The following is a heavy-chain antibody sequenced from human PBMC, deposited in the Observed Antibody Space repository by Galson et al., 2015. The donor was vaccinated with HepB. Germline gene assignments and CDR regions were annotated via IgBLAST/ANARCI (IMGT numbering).Heavy chain of an antibody. CDR1: GFTVSSNY. J-gene: IGHJ6*02. D-gene: IGHD4-17*01. CDR2: IYSGGST. Sequence: SLRLSCAASGFTVSSNYMSWVRQAPGKGLEWVSVIYSGGSTYYADSVKGRFTISRDNSKNTLYLQMNSLRAEDTAVYYCARDSLGDYYYYGMDVWGRGTTVTVSS. CDR3: ARDSLGDYYYYGMDV. V-gene: IGHV3-66*01.